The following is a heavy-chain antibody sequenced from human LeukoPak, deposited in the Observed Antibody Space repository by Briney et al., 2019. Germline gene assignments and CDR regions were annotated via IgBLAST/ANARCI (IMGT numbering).Heavy chain of an antibody. CDR1: GGSISSHY. J-gene: IGHJ4*02. CDR2: IYYSGST. V-gene: IGHV4-59*11. Sequence: SETLSLTCTVSGGSISSHYWSWIRQPPGKGLEWIGYIYYSGSTNYNPSLKSRVTISVDTSKNQFSLKLSSVTAADTAVYYCAREIPEGVRPSHFDYWGQGTLVTVSS. D-gene: IGHD1-1*01. CDR3: AREIPEGVRPSHFDY.